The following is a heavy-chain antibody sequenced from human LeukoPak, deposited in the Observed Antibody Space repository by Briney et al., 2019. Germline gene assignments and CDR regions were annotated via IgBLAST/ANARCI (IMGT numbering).Heavy chain of an antibody. CDR2: FYHSGST. D-gene: IGHD1-26*01. J-gene: IGHJ3*02. V-gene: IGHV4-30-2*01. CDR3: AGRVGDSAFDI. Sequence: ASETLSLTCEVSGGSISSGGYSWSWIRQPPGKGLEWIGYFYHSGSTYYNPSLKSRVTILVDTSKNKFSLKLSSVTAADTAVYYCAGRVGDSAFDIWGPGTMVTVSS. CDR1: GGSISSGGYS.